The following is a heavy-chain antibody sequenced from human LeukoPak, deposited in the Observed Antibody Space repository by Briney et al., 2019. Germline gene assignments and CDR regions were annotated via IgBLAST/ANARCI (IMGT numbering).Heavy chain of an antibody. CDR3: ARDRSGGISYYYDSSGYRVYYYGMDV. J-gene: IGHJ6*02. D-gene: IGHD3-22*01. V-gene: IGHV1-18*01. Sequence: ASVKVSCKASGYTFTSYGISWVRQAPGQGLEWMGWISACNGNTNYAQKLQGRVTMTTDTSTSTAYMELRSLRSDDTAVYYCARDRSGGISYYYDSSGYRVYYYGMDVWGQGTTVTVSS. CDR1: GYTFTSYG. CDR2: ISACNGNT.